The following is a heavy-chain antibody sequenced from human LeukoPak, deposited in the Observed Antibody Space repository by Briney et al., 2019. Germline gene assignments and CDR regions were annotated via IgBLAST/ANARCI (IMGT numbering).Heavy chain of an antibody. J-gene: IGHJ4*02. V-gene: IGHV3-33*08. CDR3: ARDGGYCTITTCYHTLDY. CDR2: IWYDGSNT. D-gene: IGHD2-2*01. CDR1: GLPFSNAW. Sequence: PGGSLRLSCSASGLPFSNAWMSWVRQAPGKGLEWVAAIWYDGSNTYYTDSVKGRFTISRDNSKNTLYLQMNSLRAEDAAVYYCARDGGYCTITTCYHTLDYWGQGILVTVSS.